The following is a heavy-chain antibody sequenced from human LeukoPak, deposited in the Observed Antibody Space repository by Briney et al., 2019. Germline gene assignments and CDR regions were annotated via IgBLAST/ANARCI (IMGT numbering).Heavy chain of an antibody. CDR3: ARYSSGWWNFDY. V-gene: IGHV4-59*01. J-gene: IGHJ4*02. CDR2: IYYSGST. Sequence: SETLSLTCTVPGGSISSYYWSWIRQPPGKGLEWIGYIYYSGSTNYNPSLKSRVTISVDTSKNQFSLKLSSVTAADTAVYYCARYSSGWWNFDYWGQGTLVTVSS. D-gene: IGHD6-19*01. CDR1: GGSISSYY.